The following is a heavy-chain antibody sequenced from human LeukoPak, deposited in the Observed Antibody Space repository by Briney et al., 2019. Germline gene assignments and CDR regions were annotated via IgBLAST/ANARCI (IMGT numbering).Heavy chain of an antibody. Sequence: ASVKVSCKASGGTFSSYAISWVRQAPGQGLEWMGRIIPILGIANYAQKFQGRVTITADKSTSTAYMELSSLRPEDTAVYYCAKTGSYCSSTSCKTNWFDPWGQGTLVTVSS. CDR3: AKTGSYCSSTSCKTNWFDP. D-gene: IGHD2-2*01. J-gene: IGHJ5*02. CDR1: GGTFSSYA. CDR2: IIPILGIA. V-gene: IGHV1-69*04.